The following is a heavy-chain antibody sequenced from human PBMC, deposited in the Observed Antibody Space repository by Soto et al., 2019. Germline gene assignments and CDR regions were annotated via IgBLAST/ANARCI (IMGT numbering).Heavy chain of an antibody. V-gene: IGHV3-11*01. CDR1: GFIFSDYY. CDR3: ARDFDADSRTDFDY. CDR2: ISGNGRII. J-gene: IGHJ4*02. Sequence: PGGSPRLSCATSGFIFSDYYMHWIRQAPGKGLEWISYISGNGRIIQYADSAKGRFTISRDNAQNSLYLQMNSLRAEDTALYFCARDFDADSRTDFDYWGQGTLVTVSS. D-gene: IGHD4-17*01.